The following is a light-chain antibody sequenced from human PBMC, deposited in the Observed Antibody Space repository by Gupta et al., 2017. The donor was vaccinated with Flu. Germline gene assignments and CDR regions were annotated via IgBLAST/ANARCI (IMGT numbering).Light chain of an antibody. V-gene: IGKV2-28*01. Sequence: VTPGEPDAISCRSSQSLVDSSGHNYLDWYRQKPGQSPELLIYMISNRASGVPDRFSGSGSGTDFTLKISRVEAEDVGVYYCMQAAQLPVTFGGGTKVEIK. CDR2: MIS. CDR3: MQAAQLPVT. CDR1: QSLVDSSGHNY. J-gene: IGKJ4*01.